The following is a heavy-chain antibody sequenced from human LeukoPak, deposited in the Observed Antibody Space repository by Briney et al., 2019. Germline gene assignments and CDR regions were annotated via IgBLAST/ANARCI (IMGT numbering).Heavy chain of an antibody. J-gene: IGHJ3*02. V-gene: IGHV3-11*03. CDR3: ARSLRRDCDSTSCWAALDI. D-gene: IGHD2-2*01. CDR1: GXTFSDYY. Sequence: GGSLRLSCAASGXTFSDYYTSWIRQAPGKGLEWVSYISSSSTYTNYADSVKGRFTISRDNAKNSLYLQMNSLRAEDTAVYYCARSLRRDCDSTSCWAALDIWGQGTMVTVSS. CDR2: ISSSSTYT.